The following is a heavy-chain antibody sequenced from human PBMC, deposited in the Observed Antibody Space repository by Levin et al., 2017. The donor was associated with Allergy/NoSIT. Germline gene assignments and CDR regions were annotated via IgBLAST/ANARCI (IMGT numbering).Heavy chain of an antibody. CDR1: GFPLTA. CDR2: INAGDGNT. D-gene: IGHD1-26*01. J-gene: IGHJ3*02. CDR3: ARDRRSGNTDGFDI. V-gene: IGHV1-3*01. Sequence: PQASVKVSCKASGFPLTAHWVRQAPGQRLEWMGWINAGDGNTRYSQKLQGRVTFTGDSFASTVYMELSSLTSEDTAVYYCARDRRSGNTDGFDIWGQGTMVTVSS.